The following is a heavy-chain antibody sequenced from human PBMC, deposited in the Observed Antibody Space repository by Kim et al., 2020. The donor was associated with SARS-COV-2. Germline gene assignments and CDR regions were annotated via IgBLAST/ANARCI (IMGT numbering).Heavy chain of an antibody. D-gene: IGHD2-21*02. CDR2: IRKEGRGK. CDR1: GFSFATSW. J-gene: IGHJ1*01. Sequence: GGSLRLSCAASGFSFATSWMTWVRQAPGKGLEWVARIRKEGRGKYYGYAVKGRFIITIDNARNSVLLQMNSHRVEAEATYDCESIDDCDSYWGGGT. V-gene: IGHV3-7*03. CDR3: ESIDDCDSY.